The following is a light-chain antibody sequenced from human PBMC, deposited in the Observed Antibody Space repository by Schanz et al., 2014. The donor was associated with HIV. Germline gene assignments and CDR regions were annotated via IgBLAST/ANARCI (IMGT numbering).Light chain of an antibody. CDR2: DVS. Sequence: QSALTQPASVSGSPGQSITISCTGTSSDVGGYNYVSWYQQHPGKAPKLIISDVSNRPSGVSNRFSGSKSGNTASLTISGIQAEDEADYYCSSYTGSTTLVFGGGTQLPVL. CDR1: SSDVGGYNY. J-gene: IGLJ3*02. V-gene: IGLV2-14*03. CDR3: SSYTGSTTLV.